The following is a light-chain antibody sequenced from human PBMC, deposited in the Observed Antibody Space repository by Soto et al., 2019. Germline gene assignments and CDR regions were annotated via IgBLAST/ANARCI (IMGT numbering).Light chain of an antibody. Sequence: EVVLTQSPGTLSLSPGERATLSCRASQGVTTAYLAWYQHKPGQAPRLLIYGASNRATGIPDRFSGSGSGTDFTLTVGRLEPEDFAVYSCQQYGASPLFSFGHGTKVDLK. CDR3: QQYGASPLFS. CDR2: GAS. V-gene: IGKV3-20*01. CDR1: QGVTTAY. J-gene: IGKJ3*01.